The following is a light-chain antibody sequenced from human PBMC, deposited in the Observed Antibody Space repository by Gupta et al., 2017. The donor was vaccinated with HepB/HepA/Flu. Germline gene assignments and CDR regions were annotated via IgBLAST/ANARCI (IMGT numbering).Light chain of an antibody. CDR2: DAS. V-gene: IGKV3D-20*01. J-gene: IGKJ1*01. CDR3: HHVGTSYKT. CDR1: QSVSTSY. Sequence: EVVLTQSPATLSLSPGERATLSCGASQSVSTSYLAWYQQKPGLAPRLLIYDASNRATGIPDRFSGSGSGTDFTLTISSLEPEDSALYYCHHVGTSYKTFGQGTKVEIK.